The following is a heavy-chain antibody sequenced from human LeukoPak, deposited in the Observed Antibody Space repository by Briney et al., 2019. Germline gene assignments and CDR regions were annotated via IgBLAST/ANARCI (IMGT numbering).Heavy chain of an antibody. CDR3: ARVDSSSWYFDY. D-gene: IGHD6-13*01. J-gene: IGHJ4*02. CDR2: IHYSGST. V-gene: IGHV4-59*13. CDR1: GGPISSYY. Sequence: PSETLSLTCTGPGGPISSYYWSWIRQPPGKGLEWIGSIHYSGSTNSNPSLKSRVTISMDTSKNQFSLKLSSVTAADTAVYYGARVDSSSWYFDYWGQGTLVTVSS.